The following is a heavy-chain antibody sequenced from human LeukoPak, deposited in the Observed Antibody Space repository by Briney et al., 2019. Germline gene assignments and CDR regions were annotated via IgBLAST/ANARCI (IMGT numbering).Heavy chain of an antibody. CDR1: GFTFSSYG. CDR3: AKIVVPAAIGGYYFDY. Sequence: PGRSLRLSCAASGFTFSSYGMHWVRQAPGKGLEWVAVISYDGSNKYYADSVKGRFTISRDNSKNTLYLQMNSLRAEDTAVYYCAKIVVPAAIGGYYFDYWGQETLVTVSS. V-gene: IGHV3-30*18. CDR2: ISYDGSNK. D-gene: IGHD2-2*01. J-gene: IGHJ4*02.